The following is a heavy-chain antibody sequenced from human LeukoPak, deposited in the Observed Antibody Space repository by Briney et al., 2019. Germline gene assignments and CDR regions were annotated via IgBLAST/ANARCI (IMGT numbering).Heavy chain of an antibody. CDR1: GGTFSSYA. Sequence: SVKVSCKASGGTFSSYAISWVRQAPGQGLEWMGGIIPIFGTANYAQKFQGRVTITAGESTSTAYMELSSLRSEDTAVYYCARGGVCSGGSCYLGWFDPWGQGTLVTVSS. D-gene: IGHD2-15*01. CDR2: IIPIFGTA. CDR3: ARGGVCSGGSCYLGWFDP. V-gene: IGHV1-69*01. J-gene: IGHJ5*02.